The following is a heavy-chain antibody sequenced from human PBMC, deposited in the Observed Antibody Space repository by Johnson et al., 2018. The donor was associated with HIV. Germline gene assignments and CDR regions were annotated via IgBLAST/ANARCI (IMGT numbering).Heavy chain of an antibody. V-gene: IGHV3-9*01. CDR2: ITWNSGSI. Sequence: VQLVESGGGLVQPGRSLRLSCAASGFTFDDYAMHWVRQGPGKGLEWVSGITWNSGSIGYADSVKGRFTISRDNAKNSLYLQMNSLRVEDTAVYYCARVNIAFDIWGQGTMVIVSS. CDR1: GFTFDDYA. CDR3: ARVNIAFDI. J-gene: IGHJ3*02.